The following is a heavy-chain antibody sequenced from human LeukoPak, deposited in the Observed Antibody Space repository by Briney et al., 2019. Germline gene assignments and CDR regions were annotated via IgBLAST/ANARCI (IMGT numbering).Heavy chain of an antibody. V-gene: IGHV3-30*18. Sequence: GGSLRLSCAASAFTFRTYGMHWVRQAPGKGLEWVAVISYDANLKNYADSVKGRFTISRDNSKNMLYLQMNSLRAEDTAVYYCAKDRHPARTDGYYFEHWGQGTLVTVSS. CDR2: ISYDANLK. J-gene: IGHJ4*02. D-gene: IGHD1-14*01. CDR3: AKDRHPARTDGYYFEH. CDR1: AFTFRTYG.